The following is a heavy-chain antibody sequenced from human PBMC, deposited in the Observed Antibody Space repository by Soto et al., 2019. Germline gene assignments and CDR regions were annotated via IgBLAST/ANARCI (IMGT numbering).Heavy chain of an antibody. V-gene: IGHV4-59*01. D-gene: IGHD2-15*01. CDR2: IYYSGAT. CDR1: GGAINNYY. CDR3: ARYCNGDTCYSKSLDY. Sequence: SETLSLTCIVSGGAINNYYWSWVRQSPGKGLEWIGWIYYSGATLYNPSFKSRITMSVDTSNNQFSLKMNSVTASDTAVYYCARYCNGDTCYSKSLDYWGRGTLVTAPQ. J-gene: IGHJ4*02.